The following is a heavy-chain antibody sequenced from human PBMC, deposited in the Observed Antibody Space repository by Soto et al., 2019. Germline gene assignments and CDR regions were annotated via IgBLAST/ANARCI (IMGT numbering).Heavy chain of an antibody. CDR1: GGTFSSYT. D-gene: IGHD3-22*01. CDR2: IIPIFDIV. V-gene: IGHV1-69*02. Sequence: QVQLVQSGAEVKKPGSSVKVSCKASGGTFSSYTISWVRQAPGQGLEWMGRIIPIFDIVNYAQKFQGRVTITADKSTSTAYRELSSLRFEDSAVYYCARSGYRDGIDVWGQGTTVIVSS. CDR3: ARSGYRDGIDV. J-gene: IGHJ6*02.